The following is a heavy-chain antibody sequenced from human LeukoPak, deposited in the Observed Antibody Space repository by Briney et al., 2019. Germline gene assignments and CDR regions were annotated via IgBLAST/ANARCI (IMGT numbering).Heavy chain of an antibody. D-gene: IGHD6-19*01. CDR1: GFAFSSFA. V-gene: IGHV3-23*01. J-gene: IGHJ6*03. CDR2: INGGGNTT. CDR3: TKELHVAVAVADYYYFYMDV. Sequence: GGSLRLSCASSGFAFSSFAMGWVRQSPGKGLEWLSTINGGGNTTFYADSVKGRFTISRDNSKNTLYLHMDSLRPDDTAIYYCTKELHVAVAVADYYYFYMDVWGRGTAVTVSS.